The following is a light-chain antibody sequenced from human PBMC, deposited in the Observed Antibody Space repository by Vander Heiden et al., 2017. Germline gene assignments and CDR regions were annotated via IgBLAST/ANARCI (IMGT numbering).Light chain of an antibody. CDR3: QQYGSSPRT. CDR2: GAS. V-gene: IGKV3-20*01. Sequence: EIVLTQSPGTLSLSPGERATLSCRASQSVSSSYLAWYQQKPGQAPRLLIYGASSRATGIPDRFSGSGSGTDFTLTISRLEPEDFAVYYCQQYGSSPRTFGQGTKVVIK. CDR1: QSVSSSY. J-gene: IGKJ1*01.